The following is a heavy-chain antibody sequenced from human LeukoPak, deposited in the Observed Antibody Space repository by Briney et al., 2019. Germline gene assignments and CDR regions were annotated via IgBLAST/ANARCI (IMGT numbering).Heavy chain of an antibody. D-gene: IGHD6-19*01. CDR3: AKPISGGLAVTADWFAP. V-gene: IGHV3-23*01. J-gene: IGHJ5*01. Sequence: GGSLRLSCEASGFAFSFFAMSWLRQAPGKGLEWVSTINANSGTRSYPASVRGRFTISRDNSKNTLYLQLNTLRADDTAVYYCAKPISGGLAVTADWFAPWGEGSLVVVPS. CDR2: INANSGTR. CDR1: GFAFSFFA.